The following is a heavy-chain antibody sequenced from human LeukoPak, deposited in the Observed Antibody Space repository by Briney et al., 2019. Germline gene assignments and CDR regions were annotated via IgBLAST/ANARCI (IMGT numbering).Heavy chain of an antibody. D-gene: IGHD5-12*01. CDR3: ARDYSGSGWDYYDY. CDR1: GFTVGSKY. J-gene: IGHJ4*02. V-gene: IGHV3-53*01. CDR2: LYSGGDT. Sequence: GGSLRLSYAASGFTVGSKYMSRVRQAPGKGLEWLSALYSGGDTYYADSVKGRFIISRDNSKNTLYLQMNSLRAEDTAVYYCARDYSGSGWDYYDYWSQGTLVTVSS.